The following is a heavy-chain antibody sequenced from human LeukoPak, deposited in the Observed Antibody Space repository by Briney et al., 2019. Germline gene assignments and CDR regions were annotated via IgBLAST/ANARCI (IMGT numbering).Heavy chain of an antibody. Sequence: GGSLRLSCTVSGFTVSSNSMSWVRQAPGKGLEWVSFIYSDNTHYSHSVKGRFTISRDNSKNTLYIQMNSLRAEDTAVYYCARRAGAYSHPYDYWGQGTLVTVSS. CDR3: ARRAGAYSHPYDY. CDR1: GFTVSSNS. J-gene: IGHJ4*02. CDR2: IYSDNT. V-gene: IGHV3-53*01. D-gene: IGHD4/OR15-4a*01.